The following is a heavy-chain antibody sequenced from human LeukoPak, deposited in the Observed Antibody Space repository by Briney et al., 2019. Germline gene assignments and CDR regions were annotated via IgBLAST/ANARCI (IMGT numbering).Heavy chain of an antibody. D-gene: IGHD3/OR15-3a*01. V-gene: IGHV3-15*01. CDR3: TAGTGRSDFDY. CDR1: GFTFSNAW. J-gene: IGHJ4*02. CDR2: IKRKGDDGTI. Sequence: GGSLRLSCAASGFTFSNAWMSWVRQAPGRGLEGVGRIKRKGDDGTIDYAAPVKGRLSISRDDSKNTLYLQMNSLKSEDTAVYYCTAGTGRSDFDYWGQGTLVTVSS.